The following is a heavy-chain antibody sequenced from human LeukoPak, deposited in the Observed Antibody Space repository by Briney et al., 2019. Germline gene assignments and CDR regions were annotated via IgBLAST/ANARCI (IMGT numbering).Heavy chain of an antibody. V-gene: IGHV6-1*01. CDR2: TYYRSKWYN. J-gene: IGHJ4*02. D-gene: IGHD1-7*01. CDR3: ARVTEPRYNWNYGGFDY. CDR1: GDSISSNSAA. Sequence: SQTLSLTCAISGDSISSNSAAWNWIRQSPSRGLEWLGRTYYRSKWYNDYAVSVKSRITINPDTSKNQFSLQLNSVTPEDTAVYYCARVTEPRYNWNYGGFDYWGQGTLVTVSS.